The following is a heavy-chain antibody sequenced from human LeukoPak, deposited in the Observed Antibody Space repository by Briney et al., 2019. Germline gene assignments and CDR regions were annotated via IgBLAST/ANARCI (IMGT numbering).Heavy chain of an antibody. CDR2: ISGSGGST. D-gene: IGHD1-26*01. V-gene: IGHV3-23*01. CDR1: GFRFSSYG. J-gene: IGHJ4*02. CDR3: AKGKGSYLDLVDY. Sequence: GGSLRLSCAASGFRFSSYGMHWVRQAPGKGLEWVSAISGSGGSTYYADSVKGRFTISRDNSKNTLYLQMNSLRAEDTAVYYCAKGKGSYLDLVDYWGQGTLVTVSS.